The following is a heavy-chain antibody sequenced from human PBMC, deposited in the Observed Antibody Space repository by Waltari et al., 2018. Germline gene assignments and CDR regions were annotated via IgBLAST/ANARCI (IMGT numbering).Heavy chain of an antibody. CDR1: GGSISSYY. V-gene: IGHV4-59*08. Sequence: QVQLQESGPGLVKPSETLSLTCTVSGGSISSYYWSWIRQPPGKGLEWIGYIYYSGSTNYNPSLKSRVTISVDTSKNQFSLKLSSVTAADTAVYYCARSTVVTPGAFDIWGQGTMVTVSS. CDR2: IYYSGST. CDR3: ARSTVVTPGAFDI. J-gene: IGHJ3*02. D-gene: IGHD4-17*01.